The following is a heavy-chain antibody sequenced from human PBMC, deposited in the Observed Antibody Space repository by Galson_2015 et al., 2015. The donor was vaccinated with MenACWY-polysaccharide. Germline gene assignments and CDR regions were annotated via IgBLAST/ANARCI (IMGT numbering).Heavy chain of an antibody. Sequence: SVKVSCKASGYTFSSYDINWVRQASGQGLEWMGWMNPNSGNTGYAQKFQGRVAMTRDTATNTAYMELRMLRYDDTAVYYCTRISARKPAFVGSGGQVPLVSFS. D-gene: IGHD3-3*02. CDR3: TRISARKPAFVGS. J-gene: IGHJ4*02. V-gene: IGHV1-8*01. CDR1: GYTFSSYD. CDR2: MNPNSGNT.